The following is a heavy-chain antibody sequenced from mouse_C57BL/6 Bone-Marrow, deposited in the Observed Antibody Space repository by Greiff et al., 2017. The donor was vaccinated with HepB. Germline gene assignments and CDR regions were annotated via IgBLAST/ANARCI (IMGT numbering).Heavy chain of an antibody. CDR3: AHITTVVERELDY. Sequence: QVQLQQPGAELVRPGSSVKLSCKASGYTFTSYWMDWVKQRPGQGLEWIGNIYPSDSDTHYNHKFKDKATLTVDNSSSTAYMQLSSLTSEDSAVYYCAHITTVVERELDYWGQGTTLTVSS. V-gene: IGHV1-61*01. CDR2: IYPSDSDT. CDR1: GYTFTSYW. D-gene: IGHD1-1*01. J-gene: IGHJ2*01.